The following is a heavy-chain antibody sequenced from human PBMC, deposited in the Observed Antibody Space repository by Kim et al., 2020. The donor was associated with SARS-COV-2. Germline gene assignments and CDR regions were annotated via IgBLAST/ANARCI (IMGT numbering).Heavy chain of an antibody. J-gene: IGHJ3*02. CDR3: ARHYYDSSGSDAFDI. V-gene: IGHV4-39*01. Sequence: SETLSLTCTVSGGSISSSSYYWGWIRQPPGKGLEWIGSIYYSGSTYYNPSLKSRVTIYVDTSKNQFSLKLSSVTAADTAVYYCARHYYDSSGSDAFDIWGQGTMVTVSS. CDR2: IYYSGST. CDR1: GGSISSSSYY. D-gene: IGHD3-22*01.